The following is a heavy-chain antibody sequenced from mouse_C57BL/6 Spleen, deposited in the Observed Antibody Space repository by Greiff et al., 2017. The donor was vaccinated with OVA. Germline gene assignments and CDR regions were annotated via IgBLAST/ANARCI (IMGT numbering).Heavy chain of an antibody. CDR1: GYTFTSYW. CDR3: ARRDYSNYDWYFDV. J-gene: IGHJ1*03. CDR2: IDPSDSYT. V-gene: IGHV1-69*01. D-gene: IGHD2-5*01. Sequence: QVQLQQPGAELVMPGASVKLSCKASGYTFTSYWMHWVKQRPGQGLEWIGEIDPSDSYTNYNQKFKGKSTLTVDKSSSTAYMQLSSLTSEDSAVYYCARRDYSNYDWYFDVWGTGTTVTVSS.